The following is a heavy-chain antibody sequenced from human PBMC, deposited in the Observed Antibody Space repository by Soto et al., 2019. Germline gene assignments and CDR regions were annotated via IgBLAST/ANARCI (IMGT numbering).Heavy chain of an antibody. CDR1: GFTFSSYA. D-gene: IGHD3-3*01. CDR2: ISGSGGST. Sequence: EVQLLESGGGLVQPGGSLRLSCAASGFTFSSYAMSWVRQAPGKGLEWVSAISGSGGSTYYADSVKGRFTISRDNSKNTLYLQMNSLRAEHTAVYYCAKMTLSKVEWLLHYYYYGMDVWGQGTTVTVSS. V-gene: IGHV3-23*01. J-gene: IGHJ6*02. CDR3: AKMTLSKVEWLLHYYYYGMDV.